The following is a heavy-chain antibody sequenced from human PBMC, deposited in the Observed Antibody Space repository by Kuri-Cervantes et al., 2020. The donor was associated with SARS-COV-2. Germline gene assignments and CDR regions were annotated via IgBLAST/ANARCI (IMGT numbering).Heavy chain of an antibody. CDR2: IKQDGSEK. V-gene: IGHV3-7*01. CDR3: AREYSSSYYYYYMDV. Sequence: GESLKISCAASGFTFSSYWMSWVRQAPGKGLEWVANIKQDGSEKYYVDSVKGRFTISRDNAKNSLYLQTNSLRAEDTAVYYCAREYSSSYYYYYMDVWGKGTTVTVSS. D-gene: IGHD6-6*01. J-gene: IGHJ6*03. CDR1: GFTFSSYW.